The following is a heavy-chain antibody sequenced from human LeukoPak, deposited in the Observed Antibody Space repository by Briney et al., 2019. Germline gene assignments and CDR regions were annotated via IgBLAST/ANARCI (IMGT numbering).Heavy chain of an antibody. CDR2: INASNGNT. D-gene: IGHD1-7*01. Sequence: ASVKVSCKASGYTFTSYAMHWMRQAPGQRLEWMGWINASNGNTKYSQKFQGRVTITRDTSASTAYMELSSLRSEDTAVYYCAREILRYNWNCLDYWGQGTLVTVSS. CDR1: GYTFTSYA. V-gene: IGHV1-3*01. J-gene: IGHJ4*02. CDR3: AREILRYNWNCLDY.